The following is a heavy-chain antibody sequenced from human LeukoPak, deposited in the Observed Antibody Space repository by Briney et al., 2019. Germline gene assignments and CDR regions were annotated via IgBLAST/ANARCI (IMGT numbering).Heavy chain of an antibody. D-gene: IGHD6-13*01. J-gene: IGHJ4*02. CDR3: AKGLAAAGTLSNFDY. CDR1: GFTFSSYA. Sequence: GGSLRLSCAASGFTFSSYAMSWVRQAPGKGLEWVSAISGSGGSTYYADSVKGRFTISRDNSKNTLYLQMNSLRAEDTAVYYCAKGLAAAGTLSNFDYWGQGTLVTVSS. V-gene: IGHV3-23*01. CDR2: ISGSGGST.